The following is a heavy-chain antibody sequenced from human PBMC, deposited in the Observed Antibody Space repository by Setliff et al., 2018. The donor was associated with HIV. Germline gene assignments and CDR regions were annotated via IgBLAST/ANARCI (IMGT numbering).Heavy chain of an antibody. Sequence: SETLSLTCAVYGESFSDYYWSWIRQPPGTGLEWIGEITHSGSTNYNPSPKSRVTISVDTSKNQFSLKLTSVTAADTAVYYCARGRDYVWGSYRPRRYYYYNMDVWGKGTTVTVSS. J-gene: IGHJ6*03. CDR3: ARGRDYVWGSYRPRRYYYYNMDV. CDR2: ITHSGST. CDR1: GESFSDYY. V-gene: IGHV4-34*01. D-gene: IGHD3-16*02.